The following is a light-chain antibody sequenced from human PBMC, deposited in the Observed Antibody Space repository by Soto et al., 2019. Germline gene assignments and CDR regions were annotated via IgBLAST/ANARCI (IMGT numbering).Light chain of an antibody. J-gene: IGKJ1*01. V-gene: IGKV3-20*01. Sequence: EIVLTQSPGTLSLSPGERATLSCRASQSVSYYLAWYQQKPGQAPRLLIYDASSRATGVPDRFSGSGSGTDFTLTISRLEPGDFAVYFCQQYGSSPQTFGQGTKVDNK. CDR2: DAS. CDR1: QSVSYY. CDR3: QQYGSSPQT.